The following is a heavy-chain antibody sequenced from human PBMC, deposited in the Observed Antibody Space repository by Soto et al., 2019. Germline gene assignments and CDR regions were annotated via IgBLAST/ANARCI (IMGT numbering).Heavy chain of an antibody. CDR1: GGSISSSSYY. V-gene: IGHV4-39*01. CDR3: ASTRTIFGVVKAFDP. J-gene: IGHJ5*02. Sequence: QLQLQESGPGLVKPSETLSLTCTVSGGSISSSSYYWGWIRQSPGKGLEWIGSIYYSGSTYYNPSLKSRVTISVDTSKNQFSLKLSSVTAADTAVYYCASTRTIFGVVKAFDPWGQGTLVTVSS. D-gene: IGHD3-3*01. CDR2: IYYSGST.